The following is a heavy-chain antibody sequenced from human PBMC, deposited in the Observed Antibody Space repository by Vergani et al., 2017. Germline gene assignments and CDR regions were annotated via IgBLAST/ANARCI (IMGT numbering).Heavy chain of an antibody. CDR3: ARDSRYCSSTSCYVGRDWFDP. Sequence: QVLLVQSGAEVKKPGASVKVSCKASGYTFTSYYMHWVRQAPGQGLEWMGIINPSGGSTSYAQKFQGRVTMTRDTSTSTVYMELSSLRSEDTAVYYCARDSRYCSSTSCYVGRDWFDPWGQGTLVTVSS. CDR1: GYTFTSYY. V-gene: IGHV1-46*01. J-gene: IGHJ5*02. D-gene: IGHD2-2*01. CDR2: INPSGGST.